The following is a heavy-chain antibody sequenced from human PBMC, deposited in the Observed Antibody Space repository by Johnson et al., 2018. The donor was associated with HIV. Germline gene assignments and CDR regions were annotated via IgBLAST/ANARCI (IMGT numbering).Heavy chain of an antibody. D-gene: IGHD6-13*01. V-gene: IGHV3-11*04. Sequence: QVQLVESGGGVVQPGKSLRLSCAASRFTLSNYYMSWIRQAPGKGLEWVSYISTSGSSIYYADSVKGRFTISRDNAKKSLFLQMNSLRAEDTAVYYCARRGRSSSWYDLDIWGQGTMVSVSS. CDR3: ARRGRSSSWYDLDI. CDR1: RFTLSNYY. CDR2: ISTSGSSI. J-gene: IGHJ3*02.